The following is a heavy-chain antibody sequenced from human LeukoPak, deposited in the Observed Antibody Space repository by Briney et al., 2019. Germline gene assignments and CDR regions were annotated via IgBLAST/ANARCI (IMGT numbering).Heavy chain of an antibody. J-gene: IGHJ5*02. V-gene: IGHV4-59*01. Sequence: SETLSLTCTVSGGSISSYYWSWIRQPPGKGLEWIGYIYYSGSTNYNSSLKSRVTISVDTSKNQFSLKLSSVTAADTAVYYCARSLHCSGGSCYSSRFDPWGQGTLVTVSS. CDR2: IYYSGST. CDR3: ARSLHCSGGSCYSSRFDP. D-gene: IGHD2-15*01. CDR1: GGSISSYY.